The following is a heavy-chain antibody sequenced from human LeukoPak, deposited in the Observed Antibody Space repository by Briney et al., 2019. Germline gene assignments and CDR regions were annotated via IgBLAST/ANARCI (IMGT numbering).Heavy chain of an antibody. CDR2: IYYSGST. V-gene: IGHV4-59*01. Sequence: SETLSLTCTVSGGSISSYYWSWIRQPPGKGLEWIGYIYYSGSTNYNPSLKSRVTISVDTSKNQFSLKLSSVTAADTAVYYCARSLRSGPIEAWGQGTLVTVSS. CDR3: ARSLRSGPIEA. D-gene: IGHD3-10*01. J-gene: IGHJ5*02. CDR1: GGSISSYY.